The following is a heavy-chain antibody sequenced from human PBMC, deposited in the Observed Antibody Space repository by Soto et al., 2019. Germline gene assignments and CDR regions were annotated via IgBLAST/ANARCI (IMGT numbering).Heavy chain of an antibody. Sequence: GGPMRQSCAASGGNFSTCARSLVRQAPGKGPEWVSTIKISGETTFSADPVKGRFTTSRDDSKNTLYLQMDSLRVEDTATYYCAGRGEVEVTGFVYWGQGTLVTVSS. D-gene: IGHD3-22*01. V-gene: IGHV3-23*01. J-gene: IGHJ4*02. CDR3: AGRGEVEVTGFVY. CDR2: IKISGETT. CDR1: GGNFSTCA.